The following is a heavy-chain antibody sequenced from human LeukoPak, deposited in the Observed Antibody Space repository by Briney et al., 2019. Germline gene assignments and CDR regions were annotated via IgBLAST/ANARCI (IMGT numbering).Heavy chain of an antibody. CDR1: GFTFSSYA. D-gene: IGHD3-3*01. CDR2: ISGSGVST. V-gene: IGHV3-23*01. Sequence: GGSLRLSCAAPGFTFSSYAMRWVRQALGKGLEWVSAISGSGVSTYYADSVKGRFTISRDNSKNTLYLQMNSLRAEDTAVYYCAKRHYDFWSGYQNQMYYFDYWGQGPLVSVSS. J-gene: IGHJ4*02. CDR3: AKRHYDFWSGYQNQMYYFDY.